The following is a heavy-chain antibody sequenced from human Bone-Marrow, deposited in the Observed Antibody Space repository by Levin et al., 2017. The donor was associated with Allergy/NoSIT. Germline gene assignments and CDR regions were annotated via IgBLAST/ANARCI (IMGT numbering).Heavy chain of an antibody. Sequence: GESLKISCAASGFTFSDRYMDWVRQAPGQGLEWVARIRNKAKSYTTEYAAAVRGRFTISRDDSKSSLYLQMNSLKTEDTAVYYCAVSGYDYRDFDYWGQGTLVTVSS. J-gene: IGHJ4*02. CDR1: GFTFSDRY. D-gene: IGHD5-12*01. CDR2: IRNKAKSYTT. V-gene: IGHV3-72*01. CDR3: AVSGYDYRDFDY.